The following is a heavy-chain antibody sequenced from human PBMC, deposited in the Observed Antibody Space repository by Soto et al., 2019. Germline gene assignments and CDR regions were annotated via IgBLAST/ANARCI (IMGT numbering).Heavy chain of an antibody. CDR1: GFTFSSYG. V-gene: IGHV3-30*18. D-gene: IGHD7-27*01. CDR2: ISYDGSNK. J-gene: IGHJ4*02. CDR3: AKDISGEGYFDY. Sequence: QVQLVESGGGVVQPGRSLRLSCAASGFTFSSYGMHWVRQAPGKGLEWVAVISYDGSNKYYADSVKGRFTISRDNSKNTLYLHMNSLRAEDTAVYYCAKDISGEGYFDYWGQGTLVTVSS.